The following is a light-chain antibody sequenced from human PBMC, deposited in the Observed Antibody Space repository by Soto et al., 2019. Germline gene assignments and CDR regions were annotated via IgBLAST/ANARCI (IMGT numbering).Light chain of an antibody. CDR2: DTS. V-gene: IGKV3D-20*02. CDR1: QSLTNSF. CDR3: QQRSNWPLSIT. Sequence: EFVLTQSPGTLSLSPGERATLSCRASQSLTNSFIDWYQQRPGQAPRLLIYDTSSRASGIPDRFSGSGSGTDFTLTISRLETEDFAVYYCQQRSNWPLSITFGQGTRLEIK. J-gene: IGKJ5*01.